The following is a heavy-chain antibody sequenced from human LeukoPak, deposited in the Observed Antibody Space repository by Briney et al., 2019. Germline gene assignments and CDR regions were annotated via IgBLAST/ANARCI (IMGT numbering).Heavy chain of an antibody. CDR1: GGSISSYY. V-gene: IGHV4-59*01. D-gene: IGHD3-22*01. Sequence: SETLSLTCTVSGGSISSYYWSWIRQPPGKGLEWIGYIYYSGSTNYNPSLKGRVTISVDTSKNQFSLKLSSVTAADTAVYYCAGREYYYDSSGSARDYWGQGTLVTVSS. CDR2: IYYSGST. J-gene: IGHJ4*02. CDR3: AGREYYYDSSGSARDY.